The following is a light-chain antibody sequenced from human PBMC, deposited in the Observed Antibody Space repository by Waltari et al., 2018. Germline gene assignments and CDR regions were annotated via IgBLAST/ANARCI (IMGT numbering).Light chain of an antibody. V-gene: IGKV1-39*01. Sequence: DIQVTQSPSFLSASVGDRVTFTCRASQNIDNFFNWYQQKPGGAPRLLVYAAINLENGVPSRFSASGSGTEFTLTISSLQPEDFATYYGQQSFKIPLSFGGGTKVEIK. J-gene: IGKJ4*01. CDR1: QNIDNF. CDR2: AAI. CDR3: QQSFKIPLS.